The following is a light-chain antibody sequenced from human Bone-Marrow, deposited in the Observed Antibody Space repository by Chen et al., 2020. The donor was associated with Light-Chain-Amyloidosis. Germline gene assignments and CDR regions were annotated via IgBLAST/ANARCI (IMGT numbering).Light chain of an antibody. CDR2: QAT. CDR3: LQHDNVPLT. CDR1: QDIDED. V-gene: IGKV5-2*01. Sequence: TTLTQSPAFMSATPGDKVNISCNASQDIDEDLNWYLHKPGQPTIFIVQQATTLVPGVPPRFSGSGYGTDFTLTIHNVESEDAAFYFCLQHDNVPLTFGQGTRLEIK. J-gene: IGKJ5*01.